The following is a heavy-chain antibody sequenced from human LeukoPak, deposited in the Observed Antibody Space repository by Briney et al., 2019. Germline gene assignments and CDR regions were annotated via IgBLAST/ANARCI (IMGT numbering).Heavy chain of an antibody. CDR1: GYTFSSYW. CDR2: IYPGDSDT. D-gene: IGHD3-3*01. CDR3: ARQNDFRLDY. J-gene: IGHJ4*02. Sequence: GESLRISCKGSGYTFSSYWIGWVRPMPGKGLEWMGIIYPGDSDTRYSPSLQGQVTISVDTSIGTAYLQWSSLKASDTAIYYCARQNDFRLDYWGQGTLVTVSS. V-gene: IGHV5-51*01.